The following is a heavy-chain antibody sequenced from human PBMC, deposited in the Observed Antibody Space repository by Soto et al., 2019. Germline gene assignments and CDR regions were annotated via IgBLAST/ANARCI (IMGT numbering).Heavy chain of an antibody. J-gene: IGHJ6*02. CDR1: GYNFNDCY. CDR3: ARDRRPYNPSFYYYYAMDV. V-gene: IGHV1-2*02. CDR2: INPNGGGT. D-gene: IGHD1-1*01. Sequence: ASVKVSCKTSGYNFNDCYIYWVRQARGQGLERVGWINPNGGGTTYSQKFRGRAIVTRDTSTRTAYMELTSLKSDDTAIYYCARDRRPYNPSFYYYYAMDVWGQGTTVTVSS.